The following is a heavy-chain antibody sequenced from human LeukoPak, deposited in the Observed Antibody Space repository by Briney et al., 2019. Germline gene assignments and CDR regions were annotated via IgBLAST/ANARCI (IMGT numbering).Heavy chain of an antibody. CDR1: GFTLTSYG. Sequence: GGSLRLSCATSGFTLTSYGMHWVRQAPGKGLEWVAVIWYDGTNTYYADSVKGRFTISRDNSKNTLYLQMNSLRAEDTAVYYCARESIGYNWKYFDFWGQGTLVTVSS. D-gene: IGHD1-20*01. CDR2: IWYDGTNT. V-gene: IGHV3-33*01. J-gene: IGHJ4*02. CDR3: ARESIGYNWKYFDF.